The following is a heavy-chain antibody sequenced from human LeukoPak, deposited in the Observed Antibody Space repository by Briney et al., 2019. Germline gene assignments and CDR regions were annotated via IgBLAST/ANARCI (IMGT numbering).Heavy chain of an antibody. V-gene: IGHV1-18*01. J-gene: IGHJ6*02. D-gene: IGHD3-9*01. CDR3: ARKRYYDILTGSYYYGMDV. CDR1: GYTFTSYG. Sequence: ASVKVSCKASGYTFTSYGISWVRQAPGQGFEWMGWISAYNGNTNYAQKLQGRVTMTTDTSTSTAYMELRSLRSDDTAVYYCARKRYYDILTGSYYYGMDVWGQGTTVTVSS. CDR2: ISAYNGNT.